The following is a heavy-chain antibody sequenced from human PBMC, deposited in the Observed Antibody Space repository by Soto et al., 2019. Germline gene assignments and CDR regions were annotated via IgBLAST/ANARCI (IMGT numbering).Heavy chain of an antibody. V-gene: IGHV1-69*13. CDR2: IIPIFGTA. CDR1: GGTSSSYA. J-gene: IGHJ4*02. Sequence: ASVKVSCKASGGTSSSYAISWVRQAPGQGLEWMGGIIPIFGTANYAQKFQGRVTITADESTSTAYMELSSLRSEDTAVYYCARSREQLVFNVDYWGQGTLVTVSS. D-gene: IGHD6-6*01. CDR3: ARSREQLVFNVDY.